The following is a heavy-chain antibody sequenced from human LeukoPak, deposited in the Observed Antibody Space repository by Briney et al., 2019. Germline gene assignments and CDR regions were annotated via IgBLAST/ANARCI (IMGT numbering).Heavy chain of an antibody. CDR2: VSFDGTNN. J-gene: IGHJ5*01. Sequence: GRSLRLSCVASGFIFENFAIHWVRQAPGKGLEWVSSVSFDGTNNFYADSVNGGLTVSRDNSKNTVYLNMNSLRPDDTAVYFCARDRNVIGADFDSWGQGTLVTVSS. V-gene: IGHV3-30*04. CDR1: GFIFENFA. D-gene: IGHD2/OR15-2a*01. CDR3: ARDRNVIGADFDS.